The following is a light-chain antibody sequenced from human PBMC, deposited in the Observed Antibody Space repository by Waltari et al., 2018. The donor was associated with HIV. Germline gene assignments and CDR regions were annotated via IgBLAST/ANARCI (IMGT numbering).Light chain of an antibody. J-gene: IGLJ2*01. CDR3: CSFAGTYVV. CDR1: SSDVGGYDY. Sequence: QSALTQPRSVSGSPGQSVTIPCPGTSSDVGGYDYVSWYPQHPGKAPKLMIYDVSKRPSGVPDRFSGSKSGNTASLTISGLQAEDEADYYGCSFAGTYVVFGGGTKLTVL. CDR2: DVS. V-gene: IGLV2-11*01.